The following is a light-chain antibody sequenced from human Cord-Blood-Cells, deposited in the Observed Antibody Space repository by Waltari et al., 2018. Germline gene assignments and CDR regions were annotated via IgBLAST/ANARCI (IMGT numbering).Light chain of an antibody. V-gene: IGKV3-15*01. CDR1: QSVSSN. Sequence: EIVMTQSPATLSVSPGERATLSCRASQSVSSNLAWYQQKTVQAPRLLTYGASTRATGIPARFSGSGSGTEFTLTISSLQSEDFAVYYCQQYNNWPPLTFGGGTKVEIK. J-gene: IGKJ4*01. CDR2: GAS. CDR3: QQYNNWPPLT.